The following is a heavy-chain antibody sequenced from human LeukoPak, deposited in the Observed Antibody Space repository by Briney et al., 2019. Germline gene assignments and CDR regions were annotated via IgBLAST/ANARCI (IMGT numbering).Heavy chain of an antibody. J-gene: IGHJ5*02. V-gene: IGHV4-34*01. CDR1: GGSFSGYY. CDR3: ARGLVYIAAAWFDP. Sequence: PSETLSLTCAVYGGSFSGYYWSWIRQPPGKGLEWIGEINHSGSTNYNPSLKSRVTISVDTSKNQFSLKLSSVTAADTAVYYCARGLVYIAAAWFDPRGQGTPVTVSS. CDR2: INHSGST. D-gene: IGHD6-13*01.